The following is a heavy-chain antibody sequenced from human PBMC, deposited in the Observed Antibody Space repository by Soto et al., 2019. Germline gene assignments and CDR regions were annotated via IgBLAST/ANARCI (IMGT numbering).Heavy chain of an antibody. CDR2: ITDSGSST. Sequence: GGSLRLSCAAPGLTFSTYAMSWVRQAPGKGLEWVSTITDSGSSTYYAASVKGRFSISRDNSKNTLYLLMNSLSAEDTALYYCAKVHGSGTYYNFPDYWGQGTLVTVSS. CDR3: AKVHGSGTYYNFPDY. J-gene: IGHJ4*02. D-gene: IGHD3-10*01. CDR1: GLTFSTYA. V-gene: IGHV3-23*01.